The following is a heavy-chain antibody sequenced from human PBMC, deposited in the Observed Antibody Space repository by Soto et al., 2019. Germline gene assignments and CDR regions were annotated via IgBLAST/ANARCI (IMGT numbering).Heavy chain of an antibody. CDR3: ARARDIVVVSLDP. CDR1: GYTFTSYG. CDR2: ISAYNGNT. Sequence: QVQLVRTGAEVKKPGASVTVSCKASGYTFTSYGISWVRQAPVQGLEWMGWISAYNGNTNYAQKLQGRVNMTTDTSTSTAYVELRSLRSDDTAVYYCARARDIVVVSLDPWGQGTLVTVSS. V-gene: IGHV1-18*01. D-gene: IGHD2-15*01. J-gene: IGHJ5*02.